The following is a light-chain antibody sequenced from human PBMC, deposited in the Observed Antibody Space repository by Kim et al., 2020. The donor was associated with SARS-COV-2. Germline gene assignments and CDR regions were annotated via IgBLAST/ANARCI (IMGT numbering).Light chain of an antibody. CDR3: LQDYNYPWT. CDR2: SAS. J-gene: IGKJ1*01. Sequence: SVGNRFTNTCRTTKGIRNDLGWYQQKPGKAPKLLIYSASSLQSGVPSRFSGSASGTDFTLTISSLQPEDFATYYCLQDYNYPWTFGQGTKVEIK. V-gene: IGKV1-6*01. CDR1: KGIRND.